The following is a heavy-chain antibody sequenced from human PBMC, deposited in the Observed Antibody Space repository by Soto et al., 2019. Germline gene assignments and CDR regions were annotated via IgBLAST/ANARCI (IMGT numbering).Heavy chain of an antibody. CDR1: GYSFTSYW. V-gene: IGHV5-51*01. CDR2: IYPGDSDT. Sequence: PGESLKISCKGSGYSFTSYWIGWVRQMPGKGLEWMGIIYPGDSDTRYSPSFQGQVTISADKSISTAYLQWSSLKASDTAMYYCARRGSESGSGWYDFDYWGQGTLVTVSS. CDR3: ARRGSESGSGWYDFDY. D-gene: IGHD6-19*01. J-gene: IGHJ4*02.